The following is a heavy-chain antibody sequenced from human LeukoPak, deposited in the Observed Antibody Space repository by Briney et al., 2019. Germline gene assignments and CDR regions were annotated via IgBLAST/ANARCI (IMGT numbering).Heavy chain of an antibody. Sequence: SVKVSCKASGGTFSSYAISWVRQAPGQGLEWMGGIIPIFGTANYAQKFQGRVTITADESTSTAYMELSSLRSEDTAVYYCARAYYYDSSGYYRFDYWGQGTLVTVSP. V-gene: IGHV1-69*13. CDR2: IIPIFGTA. CDR1: GGTFSSYA. J-gene: IGHJ4*02. D-gene: IGHD3-22*01. CDR3: ARAYYYDSSGYYRFDY.